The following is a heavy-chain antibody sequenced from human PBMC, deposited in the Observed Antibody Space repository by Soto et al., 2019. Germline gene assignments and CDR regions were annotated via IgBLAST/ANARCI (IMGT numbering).Heavy chain of an antibody. CDR3: ARDSGENAIQEAGGGLGTLVEVPSASPAVYDS. Sequence: QVQQLESGPGPVKLWDTLSLTCTVSGASASDFSSGWLRQPAGRGLDWIGRIPGNGVTQYTPSLRSRVTTSTARSTNDLALNHLWVSALVMAVYCFARDSGENAIQEAGGGLGTLVEVPSASPAVYDS. J-gene: IGHJ5*01. CDR2: IPGNGVT. V-gene: IGHV4-4*07. D-gene: IGHD1-26*01. CDR1: GASASDFS.